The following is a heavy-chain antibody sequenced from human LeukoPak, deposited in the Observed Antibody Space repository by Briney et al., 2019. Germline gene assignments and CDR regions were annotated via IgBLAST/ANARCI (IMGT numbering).Heavy chain of an antibody. D-gene: IGHD3-9*01. J-gene: IGHJ4*02. V-gene: IGHV1-2*02. Sequence: GASVKVSCKASGYTFTGYYMHWVRQAPGQGLEWMGWINPNSGGTNYAQKFQGRVTMTRDTSISTAYMELSRLRSDDTAVYYCARGPFRYFDSRIIGYWGQGTLVTVSS. CDR3: ARGPFRYFDSRIIGY. CDR2: INPNSGGT. CDR1: GYTFTGYY.